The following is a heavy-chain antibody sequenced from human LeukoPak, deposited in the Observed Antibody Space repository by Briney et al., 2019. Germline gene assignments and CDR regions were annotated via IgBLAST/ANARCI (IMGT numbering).Heavy chain of an antibody. V-gene: IGHV4-30-2*01. CDR3: ARHRVNFDY. CDR2: IFHSGSS. Sequence: SETLSLTCAVSGDSISSGDYSWSWIRQPSGKGLGWIGYIFHSGSSYYNPSLKSRVTISVDTSKNQFSLKLSSVTAADTAVYYCARHRVNFDYWGQGTLVTVSS. J-gene: IGHJ4*02. CDR1: GDSISSGDYS. D-gene: IGHD1-14*01.